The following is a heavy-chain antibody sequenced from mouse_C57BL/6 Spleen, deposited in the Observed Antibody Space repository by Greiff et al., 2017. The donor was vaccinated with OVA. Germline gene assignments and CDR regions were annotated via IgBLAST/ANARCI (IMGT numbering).Heavy chain of an antibody. CDR1: GYTFTSYW. D-gene: IGHD2-12*01. Sequence: VQLQQPGTELVKPGASVKLSCKASGYTFTSYWMHWVKQRPGQGLEWIGNINPSNGGTNYNETLTSKATLTVDNASSTAYMQLSSLTSEDSAVYYCAREWPTTDWYFDVWGTGTTVTVSS. CDR2: INPSNGGT. J-gene: IGHJ1*03. CDR3: AREWPTTDWYFDV. V-gene: IGHV1-53*01.